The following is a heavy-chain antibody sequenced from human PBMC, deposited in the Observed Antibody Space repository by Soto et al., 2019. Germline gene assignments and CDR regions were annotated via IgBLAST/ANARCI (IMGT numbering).Heavy chain of an antibody. CDR2: SIPIFGTA. V-gene: IGHV1-69*12. CDR3: ASFDSDFYY. J-gene: IGHJ4*02. CDR1: GGTFSSYA. Sequence: QVQLVQSGAEVKKPGSSVKVSCKASGGTFSSYAISWVRQAPGQGLEWMGGSIPIFGTANYAQNFQDRVTITADESTSTAYLGLSSLRSEDTAVYYCASFDSDFYYRGQGTLVTVSS.